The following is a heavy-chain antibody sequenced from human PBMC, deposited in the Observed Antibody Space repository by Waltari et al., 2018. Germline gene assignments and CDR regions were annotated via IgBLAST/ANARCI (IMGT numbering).Heavy chain of an antibody. CDR1: GGSISSSNW. D-gene: IGHD3-16*02. CDR2: IYHSGST. J-gene: IGHJ6*02. Sequence: QVQLQESGPGLVKPSGTLSLTCAVSGGSISSSNWWSWVRQPPGKGLEWIGEIYHSGSTNYNPSLKSRVTISVDKSKNQFSLKLSRLRSDDTAVYYCARLSTRYYGMDVWGQGTTVTVSS. V-gene: IGHV4-4*02. CDR3: ARLSTRYYGMDV.